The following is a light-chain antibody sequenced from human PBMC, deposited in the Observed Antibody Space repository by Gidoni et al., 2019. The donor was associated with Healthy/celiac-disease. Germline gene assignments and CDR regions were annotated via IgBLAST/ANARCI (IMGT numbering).Light chain of an antibody. J-gene: IGKJ2*04. CDR1: QSVSSSY. V-gene: IGKV3-20*01. Sequence: EIVLTQSPGTLSLSLGERATLSCRASQSVSSSYLAWYQQKPGQAPRLLIYGASSRATGIPDRFSGSGSGTDFTLTISRLEPEDFAVYYCQQYGSSLMCSFGQGTKLEIK. CDR3: QQYGSSLMCS. CDR2: GAS.